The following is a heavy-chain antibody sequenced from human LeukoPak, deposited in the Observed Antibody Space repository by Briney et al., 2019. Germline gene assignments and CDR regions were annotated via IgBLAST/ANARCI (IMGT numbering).Heavy chain of an antibody. V-gene: IGHV3-21*01. CDR3: ARAEHRYCSSTSCSANFDY. J-gene: IGHJ4*02. D-gene: IGHD2-2*01. CDR2: ISSSSSYI. CDR1: GFTFSSYS. Sequence: TGGSLRLSCAASGFTFSSYSMNWDRQAPGKGLEWVSSISSSSSYIYYADSVKGRFTISRDNAKNSLYLQMNSLRAEDTAVYYCARAEHRYCSSTSCSANFDYWGQGTLVTVSS.